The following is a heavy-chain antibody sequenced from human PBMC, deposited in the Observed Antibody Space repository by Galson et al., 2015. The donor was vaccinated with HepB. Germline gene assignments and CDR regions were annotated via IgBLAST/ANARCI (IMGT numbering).Heavy chain of an antibody. V-gene: IGHV5-10-1*01. J-gene: IGHJ6*02. CDR2: IDPSDSYT. Sequence: QSGAEVKKPGESLRISCKGSGYSFTSYWISWVRRMPGKGLEWMGRIDPSDSYTNYSPSFQGHVTISADKSISTAYLQWSSLKASDTAMYYCARRKQWLVLDYYYYGMDVWGQGTTVTVSS. CDR1: GYSFTSYW. D-gene: IGHD6-19*01. CDR3: ARRKQWLVLDYYYYGMDV.